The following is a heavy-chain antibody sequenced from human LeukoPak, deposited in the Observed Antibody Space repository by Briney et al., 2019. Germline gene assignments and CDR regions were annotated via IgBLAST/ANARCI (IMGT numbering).Heavy chain of an antibody. Sequence: PSETLSLTCTVSGGSISNGDHYWSWIRQHPGKGLEWIGHIYYSGSTYYNPSLKSRVTISVDTSKNQFSLKLSSVTAADTAVYYCASHPRGVYYYGMDVWGQGTTVTVSS. D-gene: IGHD3-16*01. CDR3: ASHPRGVYYYGMDV. J-gene: IGHJ6*02. CDR1: GGSISNGDHY. V-gene: IGHV4-39*01. CDR2: IYYSGST.